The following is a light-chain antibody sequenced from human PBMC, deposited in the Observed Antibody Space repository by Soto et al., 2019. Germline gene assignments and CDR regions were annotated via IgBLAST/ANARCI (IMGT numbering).Light chain of an antibody. CDR2: GAS. J-gene: IGKJ1*01. CDR1: QSVDNNW. V-gene: IGKV3-20*01. CDR3: HRYGNFPST. Sequence: EIVLTQSPGTLSLSPGERVTLSCRASQSVDNNWLAWYKQRLGQAPRVLIYGASSRATGSPGRFSGSGSGTDFTLTISRLEPEDFATYYCHRYGNFPSTFGQGNKVDI.